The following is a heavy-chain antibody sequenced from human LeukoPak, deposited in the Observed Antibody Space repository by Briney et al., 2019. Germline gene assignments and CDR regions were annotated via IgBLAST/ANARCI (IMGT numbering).Heavy chain of an antibody. Sequence: GGSLRLSCAASGFSVSSNYMSWVRQAPGKGLEWVSVFYSGGSTYHADSVKGRFTISRDNSKNTLYLQMNSLRAEDTAVYYCAKTEDYDILTGYYVHANNFDYWGQGTLVTVSS. CDR3: AKTEDYDILTGYYVHANNFDY. CDR2: FYSGGST. CDR1: GFSVSSNY. J-gene: IGHJ4*02. V-gene: IGHV3-53*01. D-gene: IGHD3-9*01.